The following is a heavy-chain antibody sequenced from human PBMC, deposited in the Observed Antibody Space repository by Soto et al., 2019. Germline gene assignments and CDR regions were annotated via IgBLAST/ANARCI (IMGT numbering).Heavy chain of an antibody. CDR1: GYSFTSYW. D-gene: IGHD6-13*01. CDR2: IDPSDSYT. V-gene: IGHV5-10-1*01. CDR3: ARPRGAAAVKDDAFDI. J-gene: IGHJ3*02. Sequence: PGESLKISCKGSGYSFTSYWISWVRQMPGKGLEWMGRIDPSDSYTNYSPSFQGHVTISADKSISTAYLQWSSLKASDTAMYYCARPRGAAAVKDDAFDIWGQGTMVTVSS.